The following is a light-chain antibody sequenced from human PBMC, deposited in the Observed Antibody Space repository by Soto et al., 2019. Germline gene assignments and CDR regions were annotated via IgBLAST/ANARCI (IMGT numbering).Light chain of an antibody. V-gene: IGKV1-8*01. CDR1: QDIGTY. Sequence: AIQMTQSPSSLSASAGDRVTITCRASQDIGTYLVWYQQKPGKAPNLLIYSASTLHSGGPSRFSGSGAGTVFTLTISSQQSEDSATYYCQQYFKLRTFGQGTKVEVK. J-gene: IGKJ1*01. CDR2: SAS. CDR3: QQYFKLRT.